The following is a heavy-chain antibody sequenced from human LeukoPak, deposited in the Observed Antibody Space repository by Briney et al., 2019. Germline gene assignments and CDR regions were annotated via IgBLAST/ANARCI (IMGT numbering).Heavy chain of an antibody. D-gene: IGHD6-13*01. CDR3: VKDLYMGDSASWYFFHY. CDR2: ISANGGST. Sequence: GGSLRLSCSASGFIISNYAMHWVRQAPGKGLEYVSAISANGGSTYYADSVKGRFTISRDNSKHTLYLQMSSLRTEDTTMYQWVKDLYMGDSASWYFFHYWGQGTLVTVSS. J-gene: IGHJ4*02. V-gene: IGHV3-64D*06. CDR1: GFIISNYA.